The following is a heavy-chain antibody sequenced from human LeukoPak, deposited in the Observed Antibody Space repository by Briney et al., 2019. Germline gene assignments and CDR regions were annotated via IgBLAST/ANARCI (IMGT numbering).Heavy chain of an antibody. D-gene: IGHD5-18*01. CDR2: ISYDGSNK. J-gene: IGHJ3*02. Sequence: SGGSLRLSCAASGFTFSSYATHWVRQAPGKGLEWVAVISYDGSNKYYADSVKGRFTISRDNSKNTLYLQMNSLRAEDTAVYYCAKDQWIQLWPNAFDIWGQGTMVTVSS. CDR3: AKDQWIQLWPNAFDI. V-gene: IGHV3-30*04. CDR1: GFTFSSYA.